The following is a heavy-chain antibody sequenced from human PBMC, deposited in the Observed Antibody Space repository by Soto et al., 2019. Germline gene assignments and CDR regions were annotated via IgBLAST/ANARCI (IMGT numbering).Heavy chain of an antibody. Sequence: EVQLLESGGGLVQPGGSLRLSCAASGFTFSSYAMSWVRQAPGKGLEWVAAISGSGGSTYYADSVKGRFTISRDNSKNTQYLQMNSLRAEDTAVYDCAKENGYSSSWFEFDYWGQGTLVTVSS. J-gene: IGHJ4*02. CDR2: ISGSGGST. V-gene: IGHV3-23*01. D-gene: IGHD6-13*01. CDR3: AKENGYSSSWFEFDY. CDR1: GFTFSSYA.